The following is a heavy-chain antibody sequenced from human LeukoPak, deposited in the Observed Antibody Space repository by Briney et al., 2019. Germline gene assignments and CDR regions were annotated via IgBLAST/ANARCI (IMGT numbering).Heavy chain of an antibody. CDR1: GFTFSSYA. CDR3: SKDWSYIDY. V-gene: IGHV3-23*01. J-gene: IGHJ4*02. CDR2: ISGSGGST. Sequence: GGSLRLSCEASGFTFSSYAMSWVRQAPGQGLEWLAAISGSGGSTYYADSVKGRFTISRDNSKNTVYLQMSSLRAEDTAVYYCSKDWSYIDYWGQGTLVTVSS.